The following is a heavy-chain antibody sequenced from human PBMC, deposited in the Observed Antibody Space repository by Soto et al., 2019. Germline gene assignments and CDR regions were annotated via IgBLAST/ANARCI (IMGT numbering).Heavy chain of an antibody. D-gene: IGHD1-7*01. Sequence: ASVNVSCKASGYSFTTYDINWVRQATGQGLELMGWINPNNGNTGYAQKFQGRVTLTRTTSISTAYMELSSLRSDDTAVYYCARTSSGTREGFDPWGQGTLVTVSS. CDR2: INPNNGNT. CDR3: ARTSSGTREGFDP. CDR1: GYSFTTYD. J-gene: IGHJ5*02. V-gene: IGHV1-8*01.